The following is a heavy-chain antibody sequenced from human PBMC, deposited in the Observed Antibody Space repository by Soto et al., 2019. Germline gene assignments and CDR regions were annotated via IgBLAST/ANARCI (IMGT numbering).Heavy chain of an antibody. CDR3: ATSLYSYGPRFAY. D-gene: IGHD5-18*01. J-gene: IGHJ4*02. Sequence: SETLSLTCTVSGGSISSSSYYWGWIRQPPGKGLEWIGSIYYSGSTYYNPSLKSRVTISVDTSKNQPSLKLSSVTAADTAVYYCATSLYSYGPRFAYWGQGTLVTVSS. CDR2: IYYSGST. V-gene: IGHV4-39*01. CDR1: GGSISSSSYY.